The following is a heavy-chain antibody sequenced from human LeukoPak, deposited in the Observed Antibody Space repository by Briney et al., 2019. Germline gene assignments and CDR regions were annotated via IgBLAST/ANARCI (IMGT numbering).Heavy chain of an antibody. D-gene: IGHD3-22*01. J-gene: IGHJ3*02. Sequence: GGSLRLSCTASGFTFGDYAMSWVRQAPGKGLEWVAVISYDGSNKYYADSVKGRFTISRDNSKNTLYLQMNSLRAEDTAVYYCAKVYYDREKDAFDIWGQGTMVTVSS. V-gene: IGHV3-30*04. CDR1: GFTFGDYA. CDR2: ISYDGSNK. CDR3: AKVYYDREKDAFDI.